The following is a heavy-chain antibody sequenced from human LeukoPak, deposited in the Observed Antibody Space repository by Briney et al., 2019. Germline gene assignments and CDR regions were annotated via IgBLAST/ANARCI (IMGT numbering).Heavy chain of an antibody. V-gene: IGHV1-2*02. CDR3: ARDRGSGNYQPFDY. CDR1: GYTFTAYY. J-gene: IGHJ4*02. CDR2: INPNSGDT. Sequence: ASVKVSYKASGYTFTAYYMHWVRQAPGQGLEWMGWINPNSGDTKYAQRFQGRVTMTRDTSISTAYMELSRLTSDDTAVYFCARDRGSGNYQPFDYWGQGTLVTVSS. D-gene: IGHD1-26*01.